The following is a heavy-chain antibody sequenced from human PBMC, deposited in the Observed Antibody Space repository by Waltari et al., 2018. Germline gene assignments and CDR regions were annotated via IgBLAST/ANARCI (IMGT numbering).Heavy chain of an antibody. D-gene: IGHD6-19*01. J-gene: IGHJ4*02. CDR1: GGSISSHY. CDR3: ARVCLYSSGWYPFDY. CDR2: IYYSGST. V-gene: IGHV4-59*11. Sequence: QVQLQESGPGLVKPSETLSLTCTVSGGSISSHYWSWIRQPPGKGLVWIGYIYYSGSTNYNPALKSRVTISVDTSKNQFSLKLSSVTAADTAVYYCARVCLYSSGWYPFDYWGQGTLVTVSS.